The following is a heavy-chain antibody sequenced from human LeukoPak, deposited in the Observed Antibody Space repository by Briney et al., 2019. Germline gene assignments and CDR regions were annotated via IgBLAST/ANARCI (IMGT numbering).Heavy chain of an antibody. CDR2: ISGSGGST. Sequence: GGSLRLSCAASGFTFSSYAMSWVRQAPGKGLEWVSAISGSGGSTYYADSVKGRFTISRDNSKNTLYLQMNSLRAEDTAVYYCAASYDFWSGYYYFDYWGQGTLVTVSS. CDR3: AASYDFWSGYYYFDY. D-gene: IGHD3-3*01. CDR1: GFTFSSYA. J-gene: IGHJ4*02. V-gene: IGHV3-23*01.